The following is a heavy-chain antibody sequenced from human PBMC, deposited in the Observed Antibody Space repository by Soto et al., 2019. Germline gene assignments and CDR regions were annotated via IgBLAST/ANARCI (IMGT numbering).Heavy chain of an antibody. CDR2: IIPSDGTA. D-gene: IGHD3-3*01. CDR1: GGTISSFP. Sequence: QVQLVQSGAEVKKPGSSVKVSCTTAGGTISSFPINWVRQAPGQGLEWMGGIIPSDGTAKYAEKFQGRVTITADASSSTAYMDLSSLRSEDTAVYYCARSFTKSRRGGVALDYWGQGTLLTVSP. J-gene: IGHJ4*02. V-gene: IGHV1-69*01. CDR3: ARSFTKSRRGGVALDY.